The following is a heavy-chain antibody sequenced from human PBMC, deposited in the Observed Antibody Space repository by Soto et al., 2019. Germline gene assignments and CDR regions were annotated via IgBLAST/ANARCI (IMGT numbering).Heavy chain of an antibody. Sequence: QVQLVESGGGVVQPGRSLRLSCAASGFTLSGYVLHWVRQAPGKGLEWVALISYDGSDKNYGDSVKGRFTISRDNSKNTLYLQMDSLRAEDTAMYYCATGRKWDHSYGMDVWGQGTTVTVSS. V-gene: IGHV3-30-3*01. CDR2: ISYDGSDK. CDR3: ATGRKWDHSYGMDV. CDR1: GFTLSGYV. J-gene: IGHJ6*02. D-gene: IGHD1-26*01.